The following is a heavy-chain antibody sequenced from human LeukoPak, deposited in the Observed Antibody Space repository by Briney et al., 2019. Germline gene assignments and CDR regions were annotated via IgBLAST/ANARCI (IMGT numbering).Heavy chain of an antibody. J-gene: IGHJ4*02. V-gene: IGHV4-4*07. CDR1: GGSISSYY. D-gene: IGHD6-19*01. Sequence: SETLSLTCTVSGGSISSYYWSWIRQPAGKGLEWIGHIYPGGSSNYNPSLKSRVTMSVDTSKNQFSLKLSSVTAADTAVYYCARAGRYSSGPTLWGQGTLVTVSS. CDR2: IYPGGSS. CDR3: ARAGRYSSGPTL.